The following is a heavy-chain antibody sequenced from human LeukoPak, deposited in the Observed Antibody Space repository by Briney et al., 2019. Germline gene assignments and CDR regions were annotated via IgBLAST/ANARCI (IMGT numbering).Heavy chain of an antibody. V-gene: IGHV1-46*01. CDR2: INPSVGST. CDR3: VRGGYDFSSGYYPSR. CDR1: GYTFTTYY. J-gene: IGHJ4*02. D-gene: IGHD3-3*01. Sequence: ASVKVSCKASGYTFTTYYMNWLRQAPGQGLEWMGIINPSVGSTSYAQKFQDRVTMTRDTSTSTVYMELSRLRFEDTAVYYCVRGGYDFSSGYYPSRWGQGTLVTVSS.